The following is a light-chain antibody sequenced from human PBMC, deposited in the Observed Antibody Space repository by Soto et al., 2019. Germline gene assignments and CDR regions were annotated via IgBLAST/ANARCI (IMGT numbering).Light chain of an antibody. V-gene: IGKV3-15*01. CDR2: RTS. Sequence: EIVLMQSPGTLPLSPGEGATLSCRASQGIGNTLAWYQQKPGQTPRLLIYRTSIRATGVPARFSGSASGTEFTLTITSLQSEDFAVYYCQHYANWPLTFGGGTKIESK. CDR1: QGIGNT. J-gene: IGKJ4*01. CDR3: QHYANWPLT.